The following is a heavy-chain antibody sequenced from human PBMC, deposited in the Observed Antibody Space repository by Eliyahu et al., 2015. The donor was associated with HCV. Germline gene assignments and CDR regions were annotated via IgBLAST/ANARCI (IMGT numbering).Heavy chain of an antibody. V-gene: IGHV3-74*01. CDR2: IDSDGSST. Sequence: EEQLVESGGGLVQPGGSLRLSCGXSEFPFSSYWMHWVRQAPGKGLVWVSRIDSDGSSTKYADSVKGRFTISRDNANNTLYLQMTSLRAEDTAMYFCARGISGSRAFDIWGRGTMVTVSS. J-gene: IGHJ3*02. CDR3: ARGISGSRAFDI. D-gene: IGHD1-26*01. CDR1: EFPFSSYW.